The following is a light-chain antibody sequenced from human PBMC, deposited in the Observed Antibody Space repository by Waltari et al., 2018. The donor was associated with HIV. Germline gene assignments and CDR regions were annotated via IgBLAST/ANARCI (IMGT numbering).Light chain of an antibody. CDR2: LAS. Sequence: DIALVQAPFSLSVSPGKSASISCRSTQSLLKTNCYYYLDWYLQKPGQSPQLLIYLASTRAPAVPDRFNGRGSGTDFTLTIRRVQPEDVVVFYCMQRLQTPAFGQGTRMEI. J-gene: IGKJ1*01. CDR1: QSLLKTNCYYY. V-gene: IGKV2-28*01. CDR3: MQRLQTPA.